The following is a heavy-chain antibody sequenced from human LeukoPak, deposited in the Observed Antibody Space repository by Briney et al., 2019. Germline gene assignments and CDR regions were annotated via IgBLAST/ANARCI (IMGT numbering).Heavy chain of an antibody. Sequence: PGGSLRLSCAASGSTFSSYEMNWVRQAPGKGLEWVSYISSSGSTIYYADSVKGRFTISRDNAKNSLYLQMNSLRAEDTAVYYCARVGLLTGYYSLYYYYGMDVWGQGTTVTVSS. CDR2: ISSSGSTI. CDR1: GSTFSSYE. J-gene: IGHJ6*02. V-gene: IGHV3-48*03. D-gene: IGHD3-9*01. CDR3: ARVGLLTGYYSLYYYYGMDV.